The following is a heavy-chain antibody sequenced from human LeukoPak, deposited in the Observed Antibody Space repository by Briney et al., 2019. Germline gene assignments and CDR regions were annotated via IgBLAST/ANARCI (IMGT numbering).Heavy chain of an antibody. D-gene: IGHD3-22*01. V-gene: IGHV1-2*02. Sequence: ASVKVSCKASGYTFTDYYIHWLRQAPGQGLEWMGWINPNSGDTKLAQKFQGRVIMTRDTSISTVYMELTRLRSDDTAVYYCARDFYYDYTGSYFFVRGVYYFDYWGQGTLVTVSA. CDR2: INPNSGDT. CDR1: GYTFTDYY. J-gene: IGHJ4*01. CDR3: ARDFYYDYTGSYFFVRGVYYFDY.